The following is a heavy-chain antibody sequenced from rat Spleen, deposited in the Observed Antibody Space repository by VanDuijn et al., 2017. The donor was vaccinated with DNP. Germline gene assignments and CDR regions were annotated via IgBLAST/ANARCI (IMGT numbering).Heavy chain of an antibody. D-gene: IGHD2-5*01. CDR2: ITSSGGST. V-gene: IGHV5-31*01. Sequence: EVQLVESGGDLVQPGRSLKLSCVASGFTFNKYWMTWIRQVPGKGLEWVASITSSGGSTYYPDSVKGRFTISRDNAKNTLYLQMDSLRSEDTATYYCARPRTSNWFAYWGQGALVTVSS. J-gene: IGHJ3*01. CDR3: ARPRTSNWFAY. CDR1: GFTFNKYW.